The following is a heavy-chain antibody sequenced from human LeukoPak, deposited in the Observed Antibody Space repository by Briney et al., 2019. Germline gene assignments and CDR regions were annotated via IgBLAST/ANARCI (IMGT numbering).Heavy chain of an antibody. V-gene: IGHV3-7*01. D-gene: IGHD6-13*01. CDR2: IKGDGSEQ. CDR1: GFTLSSHW. CDR3: VRIAESGRGFDY. J-gene: IGHJ4*02. Sequence: GGSLRLSCAASGFTLSSHWMTWVRQAPGKGLECVANIKGDGSEQYYVDSVRGRFTISRDNAQNSLYVQMSSLRAEDTAVYYCVRIAESGRGFDYWGQGTLVTVSS.